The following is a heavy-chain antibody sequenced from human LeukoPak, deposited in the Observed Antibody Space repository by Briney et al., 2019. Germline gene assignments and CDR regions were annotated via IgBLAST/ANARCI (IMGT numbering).Heavy chain of an antibody. CDR1: GGSISSGGYY. D-gene: IGHD1-26*01. J-gene: IGHJ5*02. Sequence: SQTLSLTCTVSGGSISSGGYYWSWIRQHPGKGLEWIGYIYYSGSTYYNPSLKSRVTTSVDTSKNQFSLKLSSVTAADTAVYYCARKVGATPTDWRFDPWGQGTLVTVSS. V-gene: IGHV4-31*03. CDR2: IYYSGST. CDR3: ARKVGATPTDWRFDP.